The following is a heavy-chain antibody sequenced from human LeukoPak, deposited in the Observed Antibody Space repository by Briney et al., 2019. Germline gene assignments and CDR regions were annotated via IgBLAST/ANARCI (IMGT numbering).Heavy chain of an antibody. J-gene: IGHJ3*02. Sequence: SETLSLTCALYGGSFSGYYWSWIRQPPGKGLEWIGEINHSGSTNYNPSLKSRVTISVDTSKNQFSLKLSSVTAADTAVYYCARGTMVVTRRAFDIWGQGTMVTVSS. CDR1: GGSFSGYY. D-gene: IGHD4-23*01. V-gene: IGHV4-34*01. CDR2: INHSGST. CDR3: ARGTMVVTRRAFDI.